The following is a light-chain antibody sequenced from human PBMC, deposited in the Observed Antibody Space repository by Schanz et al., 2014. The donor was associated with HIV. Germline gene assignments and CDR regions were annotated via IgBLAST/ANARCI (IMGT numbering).Light chain of an antibody. CDR3: QQTYITPHT. CDR2: KAS. Sequence: DIQMTQSPSILSASVGDRVTITCRASQSISSWLAWYQQKPGGAPKLLIYKASNLESGVPSRFSGSGSGTDFTLTIDSLQLEDFATYYCQQTYITPHTFGQGTKLEI. V-gene: IGKV1-5*03. CDR1: QSISSW. J-gene: IGKJ2*01.